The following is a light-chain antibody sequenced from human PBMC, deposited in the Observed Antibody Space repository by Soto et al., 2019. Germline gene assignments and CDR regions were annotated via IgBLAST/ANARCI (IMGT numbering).Light chain of an antibody. CDR1: QRVSRD. CDR3: QQYNQWPPLT. CDR2: DTS. J-gene: IGKJ4*01. V-gene: IGKV3D-15*01. Sequence: EIVMTQSPAALSVSPGERVTLSCRASQRVSRDLAWYQQKPGQAPRLLIYDTSTRATGVPARFSGSGSGTEFTLTISDLLSEEFAVYYCQQYNQWPPLTFGGGTKVEIK.